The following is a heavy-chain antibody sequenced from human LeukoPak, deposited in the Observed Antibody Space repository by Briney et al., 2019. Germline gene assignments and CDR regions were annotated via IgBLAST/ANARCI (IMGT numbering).Heavy chain of an antibody. CDR1: GDSISSFY. CDR2: IYFTGFT. J-gene: IGHJ5*02. D-gene: IGHD4-23*01. Sequence: SETLSLTCTVSGDSISSFYWSWIRQSPGKGLEWIGYIYFTGFTHYNPSLKSRVTMSVDMSKYQFSLNLNSVTAADTAVYYCARDAYGGNSWGWFDPWGQGTLVTVSA. CDR3: ARDAYGGNSWGWFDP. V-gene: IGHV4-59*01.